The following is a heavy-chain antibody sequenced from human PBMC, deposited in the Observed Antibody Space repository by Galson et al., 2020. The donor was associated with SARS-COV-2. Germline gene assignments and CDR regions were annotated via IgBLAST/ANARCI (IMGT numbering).Heavy chain of an antibody. D-gene: IGHD3-3*01. V-gene: IGHV4-59*11. J-gene: IGHJ4*02. CDR2: IYYSGST. CDR1: GGSISSHY. Sequence: SETLSLTCTVSGGSISSHYWSWIRQPPGKGLEWIGYIYYSGSTKYNPSLKSRVTISVDTSKNQFSLKLSSVTAADTAMYYCARGLRRYYDFWSGSYEGYYFDYWGQGTLVTVSS. CDR3: ARGLRRYYDFWSGSYEGYYFDY.